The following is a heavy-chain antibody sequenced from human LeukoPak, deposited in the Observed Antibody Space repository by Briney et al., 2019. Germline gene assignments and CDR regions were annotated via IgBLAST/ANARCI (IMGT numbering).Heavy chain of an antibody. CDR3: ARDGLSDYYDRQYYFDY. V-gene: IGHV4-59*12. Sequence: SETLSLTCTVSGGSISSYYWNWLRQPPGKGLEWIGYIYYSGSTNYNPSLKSRVTMSVDTSKNQFSLKLSSVTAADTAGYYCARDGLSDYYDRQYYFDYWGQGTLVTVSS. CDR1: GGSISSYY. CDR2: IYYSGST. J-gene: IGHJ4*02. D-gene: IGHD3-22*01.